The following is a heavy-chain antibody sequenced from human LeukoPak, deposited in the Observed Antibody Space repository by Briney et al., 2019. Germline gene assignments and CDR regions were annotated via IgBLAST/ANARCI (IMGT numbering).Heavy chain of an antibody. Sequence: VASVKVSCKASGYTFTMNGISWVRQAPGQGLEWMGWTSTYNDKTNYAQRLQGRVTMTTDTSTSTAYMELRSLRSDDTAVYYCARMYCSRGSCYPLFYYYALDVWGQGTTVTASS. D-gene: IGHD2-15*01. CDR1: GYTFTMNG. V-gene: IGHV1-18*01. J-gene: IGHJ6*02. CDR2: TSTYNDKT. CDR3: ARMYCSRGSCYPLFYYYALDV.